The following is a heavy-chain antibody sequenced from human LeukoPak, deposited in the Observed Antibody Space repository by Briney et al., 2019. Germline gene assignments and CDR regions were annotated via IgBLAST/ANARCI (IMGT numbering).Heavy chain of an antibody. V-gene: IGHV2-5*01. Sequence: SGPTLVKPTQTLTLTCTFSGFSLSTSGVGVGWIRQPPGKALEWLALIYWNDDKRYSKSLNSRLTITKDTSKNQVVLTMTNMDPVDTATYSCAHRPPSRSPSPHFDYWGQGTLVTVSS. CDR3: AHRPPSRSPSPHFDY. CDR1: GFSLSTSGVG. J-gene: IGHJ4*02. CDR2: IYWNDDK.